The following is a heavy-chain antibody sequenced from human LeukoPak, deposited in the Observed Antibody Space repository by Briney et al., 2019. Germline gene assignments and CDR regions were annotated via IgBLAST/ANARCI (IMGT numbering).Heavy chain of an antibody. CDR3: ASLAWSGNDAFDI. CDR2: ISSSGSTI. J-gene: IGHJ3*02. V-gene: IGHV3-11*01. CDR1: GFTFSDYY. D-gene: IGHD3-3*01. Sequence: GSLRLSCAASGFTFSDYYMSWIRQAPGKGLEWVSYISSSGSTIYYADSVKGRFTISRDNAKNSLYLQMNGLRAEDTAVYYCASLAWSGNDAFDIWGQGTMVTVSS.